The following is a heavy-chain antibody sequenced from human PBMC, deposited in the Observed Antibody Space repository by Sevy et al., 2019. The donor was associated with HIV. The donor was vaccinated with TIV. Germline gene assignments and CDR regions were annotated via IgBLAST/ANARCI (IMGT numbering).Heavy chain of an antibody. CDR2: IYYSGST. Sequence: SETLSLTCTVSGGSISSGGYYWSWIRQHPGKGLEWIGYIYYSGSTYYNPSLKSRLTISVDTSKNQFSLKLKSVTAADTAVYYCARAFFVFDKGLAVAGPGDAFDMWGQGTMVTVSS. CDR1: GGSISSGGYY. CDR3: ARAFFVFDKGLAVAGPGDAFDM. V-gene: IGHV4-31*03. J-gene: IGHJ3*02. D-gene: IGHD6-13*01.